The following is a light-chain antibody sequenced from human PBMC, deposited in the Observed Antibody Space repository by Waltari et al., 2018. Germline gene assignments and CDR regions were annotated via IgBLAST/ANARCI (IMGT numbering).Light chain of an antibody. Sequence: DIQMTQSPSTLSASVGDRVTIPCRASQSISRYLACYQRKPGKAPKLLIYQASNLESGVPLRFSGSESGTAFTLTISSLQPEDLATYYCQQYISYPYTFGQGTKLEIK. CDR1: QSISRY. CDR3: QQYISYPYT. CDR2: QAS. V-gene: IGKV1-5*03. J-gene: IGKJ2*01.